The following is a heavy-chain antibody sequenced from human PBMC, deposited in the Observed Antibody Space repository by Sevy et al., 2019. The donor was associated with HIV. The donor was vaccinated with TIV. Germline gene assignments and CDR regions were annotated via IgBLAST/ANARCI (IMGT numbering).Heavy chain of an antibody. Sequence: GESLKISCTASGFTFGDYCMSRVRQAPGKGLEWVAFLKSDVYGGTVDHAASVRGRFVISRDDSKTIAYLQMNDLKTEDTGVYYCTRWKAAQSIFDYWGQGALVTVSS. D-gene: IGHD6-13*01. CDR2: LKSDVYGGTV. J-gene: IGHJ4*02. CDR1: GFTFGDYC. CDR3: TRWKAAQSIFDY. V-gene: IGHV3-49*04.